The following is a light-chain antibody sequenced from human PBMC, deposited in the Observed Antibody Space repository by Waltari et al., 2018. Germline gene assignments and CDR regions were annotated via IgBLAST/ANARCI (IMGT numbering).Light chain of an antibody. J-gene: IGLJ3*02. CDR1: SSNIGSNT. Sequence: QSVLTQPPSASGTPGQRVTISCSGSSSNIGSNTVNWYQQLPGTAPKLLIYSNNPRPSGVPVRFCGSKSGTSASLAISGLQSGDEADYYCAAWDDSLNGWVFGGGTKLTVL. V-gene: IGLV1-44*01. CDR3: AAWDDSLNGWV. CDR2: SNN.